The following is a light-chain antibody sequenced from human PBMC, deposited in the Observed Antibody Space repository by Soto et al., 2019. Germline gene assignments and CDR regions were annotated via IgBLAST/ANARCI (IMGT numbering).Light chain of an antibody. J-gene: IGKJ1*01. V-gene: IGKV4-1*01. CDR1: QSVLYSSNNKNY. Sequence: DIVMTQSPDSLAVSLGERATINCKSSQSVLYSSNNKNYLAWYQQKPGQPPKLLIYWASTRESGVPDRFSGSGSGTDFTLTISSLQAEDVAVYYCQQYYSTRWFGQGTKVEIK. CDR3: QQYYSTRW. CDR2: WAS.